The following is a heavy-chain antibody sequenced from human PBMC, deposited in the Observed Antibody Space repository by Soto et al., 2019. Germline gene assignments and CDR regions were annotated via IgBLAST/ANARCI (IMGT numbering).Heavy chain of an antibody. CDR2: IKEDGSKK. V-gene: IGHV3-7*01. CDR1: GFAFSIYW. Sequence: GGSLRLSCAASGFAFSIYWMMWVRQAPGKGLEWVANIKEDGSKKYHVESVKGRFTISRDNAKNSLYLQLNSLRAEDTAIYYCVRENNGGHEFWGQGTMVTVSS. D-gene: IGHD1-20*01. J-gene: IGHJ4*02. CDR3: VRENNGGHEF.